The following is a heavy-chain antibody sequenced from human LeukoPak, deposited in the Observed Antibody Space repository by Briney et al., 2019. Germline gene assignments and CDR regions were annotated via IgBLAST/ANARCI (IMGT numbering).Heavy chain of an antibody. CDR1: GFTFSSYA. J-gene: IGHJ5*02. CDR2: ISGSGGST. Sequence: AGGSLRLSCAASGFTFSSYAMSWVRQAPGKGLEWVSAISGSGGSTYYADSVKGRFTISRDNSKNTLYLQMNSLRAEDTAVYYCARTDCSSTSCYTGGVRFDPWGQGTLVIVSS. V-gene: IGHV3-23*01. CDR3: ARTDCSSTSCYTGGVRFDP. D-gene: IGHD2-2*02.